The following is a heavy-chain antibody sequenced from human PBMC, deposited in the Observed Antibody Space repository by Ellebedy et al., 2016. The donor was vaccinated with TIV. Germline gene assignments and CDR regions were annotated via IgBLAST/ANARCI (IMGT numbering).Heavy chain of an antibody. CDR3: AREVVGAPYNWFDP. D-gene: IGHD1-26*01. CDR2: IYHSGST. J-gene: IGHJ5*02. V-gene: IGHV4-4*02. CDR1: GGSISSSNW. Sequence: MPSETLSLTCAVSGGSISSSNWWSWVRQPPGKGLEWIGEIYHSGSTNYNPSLKSRVTISVDKSKNQFSLKLSSVTAADTAVYYCAREVVGAPYNWFDPWGQGTLVTVSS.